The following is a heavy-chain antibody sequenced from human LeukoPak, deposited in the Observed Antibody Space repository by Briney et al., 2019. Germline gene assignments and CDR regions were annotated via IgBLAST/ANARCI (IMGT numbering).Heavy chain of an antibody. D-gene: IGHD6-6*01. J-gene: IGHJ4*02. Sequence: GASVKVSCKASGGTFTSYAISWVRQAPGQGLEWMGGIIPIFGTANYAQKSQGRVTITADEATSTAYMDLSSLRSEDTAVYYCARVGWSSSYDYWGQGTLVTVSS. V-gene: IGHV1-69*13. CDR2: IIPIFGTA. CDR3: ARVGWSSSYDY. CDR1: GGTFTSYA.